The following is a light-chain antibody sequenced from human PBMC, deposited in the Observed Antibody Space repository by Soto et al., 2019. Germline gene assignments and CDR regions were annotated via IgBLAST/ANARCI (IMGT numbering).Light chain of an antibody. CDR1: QVISTS. CDR2: AAS. J-gene: IGKJ5*01. V-gene: IGKV1-9*01. CDR3: QQLFDSPIT. Sequence: DIQLPHFPTFRSPSLGESLTITCRASQVISTSLAWYQVKPGKAPKLLIYAASTLESGVPSRFSATVSGTEFSLTITSLQPEDFATYYCQQLFDSPITFGQGTRLEIK.